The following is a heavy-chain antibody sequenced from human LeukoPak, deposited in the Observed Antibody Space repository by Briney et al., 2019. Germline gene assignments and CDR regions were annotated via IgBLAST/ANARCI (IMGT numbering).Heavy chain of an antibody. D-gene: IGHD6-19*01. J-gene: IGHJ4*02. CDR2: FYSDGGT. CDR3: ARDSNGPAF. Sequence: GGSLRLSCVASGFTVSNSYMSWVRQAPGKGLEWVSVFYSDGGTFYSDSVKGRFTISRDYSKSTLYLQMNSLRADDTAVYYCARDSNGPAFWGQGTLVTVSS. V-gene: IGHV3-53*01. CDR1: GFTVSNSY.